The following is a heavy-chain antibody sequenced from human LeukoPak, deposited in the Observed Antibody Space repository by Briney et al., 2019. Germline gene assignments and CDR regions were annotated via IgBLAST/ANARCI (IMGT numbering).Heavy chain of an antibody. V-gene: IGHV3-21*01. Sequence: GGSLRLSCEASGFTFNNFGMHWVRQAPGKGLEWVSSISSSSSYIYYADSVKGRFTISRDNAKNSLYLQMNSLRAEDTAVYYCARVGSSGWQSPEYFDYWGQGTLVTVSS. CDR2: ISSSSSYI. CDR3: ARVGSSGWQSPEYFDY. J-gene: IGHJ4*02. D-gene: IGHD6-19*01. CDR1: GFTFNNFG.